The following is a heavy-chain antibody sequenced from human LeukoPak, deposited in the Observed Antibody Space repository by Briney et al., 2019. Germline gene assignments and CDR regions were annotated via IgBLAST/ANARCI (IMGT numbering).Heavy chain of an antibody. CDR1: GYSINSGYY. V-gene: IGHV4-38-2*02. CDR3: ARGGYSSNPFDY. CDR2: IYYSGST. Sequence: PSETLSLTCTVSGYSINSGYYWSWIRQPPGKRLEWIGSIYYSGSTYSNPPLKSRLTISVDTSKNQISLNLTSVTAADAAVYYGARGGYSSNPFDYWGQGTLVTVSS. J-gene: IGHJ4*02. D-gene: IGHD6-13*01.